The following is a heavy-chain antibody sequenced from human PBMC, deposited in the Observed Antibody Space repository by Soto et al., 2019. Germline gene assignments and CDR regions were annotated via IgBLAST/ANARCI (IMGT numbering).Heavy chain of an antibody. D-gene: IGHD3-3*01. CDR1: GYTFTRYA. CDR3: ARADDFWSGDLIQYWFDP. V-gene: IGHV1-3*01. Sequence: ASVTVSCRTSGYTFTRYAMHWVRQAPGQRLEWMGWINAGNGNTKYSQKFQGRVTITRDTSASTAYMELSSLRSEDTAVYYCARADDFWSGDLIQYWFDPWGQGTLVTVSS. J-gene: IGHJ5*02. CDR2: INAGNGNT.